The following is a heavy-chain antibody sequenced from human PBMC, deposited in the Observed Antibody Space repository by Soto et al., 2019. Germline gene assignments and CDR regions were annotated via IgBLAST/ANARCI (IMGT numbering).Heavy chain of an antibody. CDR1: GYSFSNYW. J-gene: IGHJ6*02. Sequence: GESLKISCKGSGYSFSNYWIGWVRQMPGKGLEWMGIVYPGDSDTRYSPSFEGQVTISVDKSISTAYLQWSSLKASDTAMYYCARHGYSNFTYYYYGMDVWGQGTKVTVSS. CDR3: ARHGYSNFTYYYYGMDV. D-gene: IGHD4-4*01. V-gene: IGHV5-51*01. CDR2: VYPGDSDT.